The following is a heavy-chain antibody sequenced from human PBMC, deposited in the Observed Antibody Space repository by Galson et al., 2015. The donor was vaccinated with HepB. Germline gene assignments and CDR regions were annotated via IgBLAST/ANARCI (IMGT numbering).Heavy chain of an antibody. CDR3: ARGVSSGWYERRYWYFDL. CDR1: GFTVSSNY. Sequence: SLRLSCAASGFTVSSNYMSWVRQAPGKGLEWVSVIYSGGSTYYADSVKGRFTISRHNSKNTLYLQMNSLRAEDTAVYYCARGVSSGWYERRYWYFDLWGRGTLVTVSS. CDR2: IYSGGST. D-gene: IGHD6-19*01. J-gene: IGHJ2*01. V-gene: IGHV3-53*04.